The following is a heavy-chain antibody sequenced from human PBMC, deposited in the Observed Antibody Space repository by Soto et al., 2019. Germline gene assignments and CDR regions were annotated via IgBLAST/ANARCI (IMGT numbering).Heavy chain of an antibody. CDR3: ARGKRSYLSYVEY. CDR1: GYTSSRSG. Sequence: ASVKDSCKASGYTSSRSGISWVRQAPGQGLEWLGWINPDNGNTNYAQHLQGRVSLTTDTSTSTAYMDLRSLRSDDTDVYYCARGKRSYLSYVEYWG. V-gene: IGHV1-18*01. CDR2: INPDNGNT. J-gene: IGHJ4*01. D-gene: IGHD3-10*01.